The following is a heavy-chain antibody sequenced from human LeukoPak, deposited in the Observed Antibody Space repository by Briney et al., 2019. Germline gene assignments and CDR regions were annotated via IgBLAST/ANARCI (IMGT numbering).Heavy chain of an antibody. Sequence: GESLQISCQGSGYFFTSYWIAWVRQMPGKGLEWMGIIFPSDSDTRYSPSFQGQVTISADKSINTAYLQWSSLKASDTAMYYCARNGGNFIIDYWGQGTLVTVSS. V-gene: IGHV5-51*01. CDR1: GYFFTSYW. D-gene: IGHD4-23*01. CDR3: ARNGGNFIIDY. J-gene: IGHJ4*02. CDR2: IFPSDSDT.